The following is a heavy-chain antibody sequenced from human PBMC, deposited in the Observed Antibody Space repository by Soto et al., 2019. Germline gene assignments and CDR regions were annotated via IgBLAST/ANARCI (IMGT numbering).Heavy chain of an antibody. D-gene: IGHD2-2*01. CDR2: SIHRGGT. CDR1: GFTFSNFA. V-gene: IGHV3-23*03. CDR3: AKATHNAEGGYCESASCAAEYFQN. J-gene: IGHJ1*01. Sequence: EVQLLESGGGLVQPGGSLRLSCAASGFTFSNFAMSWVRQTPGKGLEWVSSIHRGGTFYADPVRGRFTIFRDDSKNTLSLQMNSLRVEDTAVYYCAKATHNAEGGYCESASCAAEYFQNWGQGTLVSVSS.